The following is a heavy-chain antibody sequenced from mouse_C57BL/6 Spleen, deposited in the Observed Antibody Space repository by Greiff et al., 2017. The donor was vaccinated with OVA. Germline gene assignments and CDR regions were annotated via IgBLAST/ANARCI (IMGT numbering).Heavy chain of an antibody. CDR1: GYTFTDYE. Sequence: QVQLQQSGAELVRPGASVTLSCKASGYTFTDYEMHWVKQTPVHGLEWIGAIDPETGGTAYNQKFKGKAILTADKSSSTAYMELRSLTSEDSAVYYCAREGVLHTRYFDYWGQGTTLTVSA. CDR3: AREGVLHTRYFDY. J-gene: IGHJ2*01. V-gene: IGHV1-15*01. D-gene: IGHD1-1*01. CDR2: IDPETGGT.